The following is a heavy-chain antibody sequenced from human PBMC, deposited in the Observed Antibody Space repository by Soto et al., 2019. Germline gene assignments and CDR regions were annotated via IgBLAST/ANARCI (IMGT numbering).Heavy chain of an antibody. V-gene: IGHV1-58*02. D-gene: IGHD3-9*01. CDR3: AVISGLRYFDPDAFDI. J-gene: IGHJ3*02. CDR2: IVVGSGNT. Sequence: SVKVSCKASGFTFTSSAMQWVRQARGQRLEWIGWIVVGSGNTNYAQKFQERVTITRDMSTSTAYMELSSLRSEDTAVYYCAVISGLRYFDPDAFDIWGQGTMVTVSS. CDR1: GFTFTSSA.